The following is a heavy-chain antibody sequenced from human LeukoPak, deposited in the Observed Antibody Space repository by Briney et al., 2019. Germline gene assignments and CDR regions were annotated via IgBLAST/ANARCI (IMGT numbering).Heavy chain of an antibody. CDR3: TGARHGNCYWDH. V-gene: IGHV5-51*01. Sequence: GESLKISCKDSEYSFTDYWIGWVRQMPGKGLEWMGIIRAADSDTKYSPSFQGQVTISADKSTSTAYLQWRSLKASDTAIYYCTGARHGNCYWDHWGQGTLVTVSS. D-gene: IGHD1-7*01. J-gene: IGHJ4*02. CDR2: IRAADSDT. CDR1: EYSFTDYW.